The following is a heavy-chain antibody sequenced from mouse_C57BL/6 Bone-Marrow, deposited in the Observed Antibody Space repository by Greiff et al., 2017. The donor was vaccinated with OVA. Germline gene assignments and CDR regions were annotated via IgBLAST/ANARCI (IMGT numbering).Heavy chain of an antibody. V-gene: IGHV1-55*01. CDR2: IYPGSGST. CDR1: GYTFTSYW. CDR3: ARIPYGSSYRFAY. Sequence: QVQLQQPGAELVKPGASVKMSCKASGYTFTSYWITWVKQRPGQGLEWIGDIYPGSGSTNYNEKFKSKATLTVDTSSSTAYMQLSSLTSEDSAVYYCARIPYGSSYRFAYWGQGTLVTVSA. D-gene: IGHD1-1*01. J-gene: IGHJ3*01.